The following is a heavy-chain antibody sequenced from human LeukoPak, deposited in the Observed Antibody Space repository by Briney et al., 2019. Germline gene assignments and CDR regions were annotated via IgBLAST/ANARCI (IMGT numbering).Heavy chain of an antibody. J-gene: IGHJ4*02. CDR1: GYSFTSYW. CDR2: IYPGDSDT. CDR3: ARHVGYYGSGSYSLYYFDY. V-gene: IGHV5-51*01. D-gene: IGHD3-10*01. Sequence: GESLKISCQGSGYSFTSYWIGWVRQMPGKGLEWMGIIYPGDSDTRYSPSFQGQVTISADKSISTAYLQWSSLKASDTAMYYCARHVGYYGSGSYSLYYFDYWGQGTLVTVSS.